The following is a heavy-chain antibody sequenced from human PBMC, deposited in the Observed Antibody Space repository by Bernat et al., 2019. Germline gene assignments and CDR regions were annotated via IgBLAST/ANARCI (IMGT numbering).Heavy chain of an antibody. CDR2: ISYDGSNK. CDR3: AKAGFDY. J-gene: IGHJ4*02. Sequence: QVQLAESGGGVLQPGTSLGLSCVASGLTFSSYGMHWVRQAPGKGLEWVAVISYDGSNKYYADSVKGRFTISRDNSKNTLYLQMNSLRAEDTAVYYCAKAGFDYWGQGTLVT. V-gene: IGHV3-30*18. CDR1: GLTFSSYG.